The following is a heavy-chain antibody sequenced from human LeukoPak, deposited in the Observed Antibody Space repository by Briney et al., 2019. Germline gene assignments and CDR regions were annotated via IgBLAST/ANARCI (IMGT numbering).Heavy chain of an antibody. J-gene: IGHJ4*02. D-gene: IGHD1-1*01. CDR2: INGNSDYT. Sequence: GGSLRLCCAASGFTVRTFAMSWVRQARGKGLEWVSAINGNSDYTYHADSVTGRFTISRDNSKNTLYLQMHSLRTEDTAVYYCAKQRATGAGTDTRYFDYWGQGSLVTVSS. V-gene: IGHV3-23*01. CDR1: GFTVRTFA. CDR3: AKQRATGAGTDTRYFDY.